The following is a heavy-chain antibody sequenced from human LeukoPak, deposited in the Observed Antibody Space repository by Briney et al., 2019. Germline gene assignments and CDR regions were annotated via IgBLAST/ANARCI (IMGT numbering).Heavy chain of an antibody. Sequence: GGSLRLSCAASGFTFSSYSMNWVRQAPGKGLEWVSSISSSSSYIYYADSVKGRFTISRDNAKNSLYLQMNSLRAEDTAVYYCARDLGRGYYPTILSNYYYGMDVWGQGTTVTVSS. CDR3: ARDLGRGYYPTILSNYYYGMDV. V-gene: IGHV3-21*01. D-gene: IGHD3-22*01. CDR2: ISSSSSYI. J-gene: IGHJ6*02. CDR1: GFTFSSYS.